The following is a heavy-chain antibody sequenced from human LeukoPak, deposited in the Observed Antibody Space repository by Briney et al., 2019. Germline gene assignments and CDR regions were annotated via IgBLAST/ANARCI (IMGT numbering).Heavy chain of an antibody. CDR2: IYYSGST. D-gene: IGHD2-15*01. J-gene: IGHJ5*02. CDR3: ARDRYCSGGSCYHWFDP. V-gene: IGHV4-59*01. Sequence: PSETLSLTCTVSGGSISSYYWSWIRQPPGKGLEWIGYIYYSGSTNYNPSLKSRVTISVDTSKNQFSLKLSSVTAADTAVYYCARDRYCSGGSCYHWFDPWGQGTLSPSPQ. CDR1: GGSISSYY.